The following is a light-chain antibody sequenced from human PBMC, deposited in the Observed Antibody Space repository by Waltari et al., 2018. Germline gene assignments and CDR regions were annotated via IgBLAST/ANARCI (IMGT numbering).Light chain of an antibody. Sequence: SYELTQPPSVSVSPGQTARITCSGDALPKQYAHWYQQKPGQAPVMVIYKDNERPSGIPERFSGSSSGTTVTLTINGVQAEDEADYYCQSADSSGTWVFGGGTNLTVL. J-gene: IGLJ3*02. CDR2: KDN. CDR1: ALPKQY. V-gene: IGLV3-25*03. CDR3: QSADSSGTWV.